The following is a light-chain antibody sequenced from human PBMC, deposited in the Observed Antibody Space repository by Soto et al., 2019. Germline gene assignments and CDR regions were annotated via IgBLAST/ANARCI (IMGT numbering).Light chain of an antibody. Sequence: VLTQSPGTLSLSQWERATLSCRASQTVRNNYLAWYQQTPGQAPRLLIYAASSRATGIPDRFSGSGSGTDFTLTISKLVREGFAVYYCQEYGSSFSGMFGQGTKVDIK. CDR1: QTVRNNY. J-gene: IGKJ1*01. CDR3: QEYGSSFSGM. CDR2: AAS. V-gene: IGKV3-20*01.